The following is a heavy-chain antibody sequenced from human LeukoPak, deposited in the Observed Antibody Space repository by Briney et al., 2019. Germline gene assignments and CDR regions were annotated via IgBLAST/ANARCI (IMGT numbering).Heavy chain of an antibody. J-gene: IGHJ4*02. V-gene: IGHV3-30-3*01. CDR2: ISNDGSTK. CDR3: VKDEWYGSSSYFDF. CDR1: GFTFSSYA. D-gene: IGHD6-6*01. Sequence: PGRSLKLSCAASGFTFSSYAMHWVRQAPGRGLEWVTVISNDGSTKYYADSVRGRFTISRDNSKNTLYLQMNSLRADDTAVYYCVKDEWYGSSSYFDFWGRGTLVTVSS.